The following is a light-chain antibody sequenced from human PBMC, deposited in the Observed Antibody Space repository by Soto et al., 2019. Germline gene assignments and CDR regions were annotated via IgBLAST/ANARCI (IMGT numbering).Light chain of an antibody. CDR3: LQYHYWWT. J-gene: IGKJ1*01. Sequence: IVMTQSPATLSLSPGEKATLSCRASQSISNNFALFQQKPGQVPRLLIYGASNRATGVSARFSGSGSGTEFTLTISSLQSEDFAVYYCLQYHYWWTFGQGTKVDIK. CDR2: GAS. CDR1: QSISNN. V-gene: IGKV3-15*01.